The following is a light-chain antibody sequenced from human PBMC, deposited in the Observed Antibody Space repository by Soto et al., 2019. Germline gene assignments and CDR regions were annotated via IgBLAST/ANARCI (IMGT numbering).Light chain of an antibody. CDR2: DAS. V-gene: IGKV1-5*01. J-gene: IGKJ1*01. CDR1: QSISSW. Sequence: DIQMTQSPSTLSASVGDRVTITCRARQSISSWLAWYQQKPGKAPKLLIYDASSLESGVPSRFSGSGSGTAFTPTISSLQPDDFATYYCQQYNSYSSSTFGQGTKVEIK. CDR3: QQYNSYSSST.